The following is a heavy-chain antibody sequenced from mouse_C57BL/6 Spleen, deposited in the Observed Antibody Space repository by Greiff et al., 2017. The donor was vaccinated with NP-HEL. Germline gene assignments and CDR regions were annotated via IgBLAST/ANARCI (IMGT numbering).Heavy chain of an antibody. D-gene: IGHD2-1*01. V-gene: IGHV1-15*01. CDR3: TTNLLWFAY. CDR2: IDPETGGT. J-gene: IGHJ3*01. CDR1: GYTFTDYE. Sequence: LMESGAELVRPGASVTLSCKASGYTFTDYEMHWVKQTPVHGLEWIGAIDPETGGTAYNQKFKGKAILTADKSSSTAYMELRSLTSEDSAVYYCTTNLLWFAYWGQGTLVTVSA.